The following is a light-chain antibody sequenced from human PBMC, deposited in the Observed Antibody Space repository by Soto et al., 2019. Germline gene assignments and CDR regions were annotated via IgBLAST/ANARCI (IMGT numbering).Light chain of an antibody. CDR3: CSYAGTYWV. J-gene: IGLJ3*02. CDR1: SNDVGGYNY. CDR2: DVS. V-gene: IGLV2-11*01. Sequence: QSALTQPRSVSGSPGQSVTISCTETSNDVGGYNYVSWFQQHPGKVPKLMVYDVSYRPSGVPDRFSGSKSGNTASLTISGLQADDEGDYYCCSYAGTYWVFGGGTKLTVL.